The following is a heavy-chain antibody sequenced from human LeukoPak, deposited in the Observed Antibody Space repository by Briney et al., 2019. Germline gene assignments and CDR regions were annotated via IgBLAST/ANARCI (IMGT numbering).Heavy chain of an antibody. J-gene: IGHJ6*02. Sequence: GGSLRLSCAASGFIFSSQSMNWVRQAPGKGLEWVSSITSSGSYIYYADSVKGRFTISRDNAKNSLYLQMNSLRAEDTAVYYCGGPGASDYGMDVWGQGTTVTVSS. CDR1: GFIFSSQS. CDR2: ITSSGSYI. D-gene: IGHD3-10*01. CDR3: GGPGASDYGMDV. V-gene: IGHV3-21*01.